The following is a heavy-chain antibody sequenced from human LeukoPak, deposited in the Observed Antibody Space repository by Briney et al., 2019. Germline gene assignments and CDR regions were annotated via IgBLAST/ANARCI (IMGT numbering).Heavy chain of an antibody. V-gene: IGHV4-4*07. CDR3: AGGGSPHI. Sequence: SETLSLTCTVSGGSISNYFLSWVRQPAGKALEWIGRLYPRGTPNYNPSLKSRVSMSLDTSMTQFSLKLNSVPAADTAVYYCAGGGSPHIWGQGTMVRVSS. J-gene: IGHJ3*02. CDR1: GGSISNYF. D-gene: IGHD1-26*01. CDR2: LYPRGTP.